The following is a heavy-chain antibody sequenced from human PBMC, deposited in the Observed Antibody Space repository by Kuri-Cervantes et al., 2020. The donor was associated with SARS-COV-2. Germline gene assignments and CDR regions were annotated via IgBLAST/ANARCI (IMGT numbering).Heavy chain of an antibody. Sequence: ASVKVSCKASGYTFTGYYMRWVRQAPGQGLEWMGWINPDSGGTNYAQKFQGRVTMTRDTSISTAYMELSRLRSDDTAVYYCATVGSSTRGGSYLWGQGTLVTVSS. CDR1: GYTFTGYY. D-gene: IGHD1-26*01. J-gene: IGHJ4*02. CDR2: INPDSGGT. CDR3: ATVGSSTRGGSYL. V-gene: IGHV1-2*02.